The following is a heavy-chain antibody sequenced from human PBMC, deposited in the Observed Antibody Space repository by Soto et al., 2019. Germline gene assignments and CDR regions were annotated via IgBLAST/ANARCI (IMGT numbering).Heavy chain of an antibody. V-gene: IGHV3-11*01. J-gene: IGHJ4*02. CDR2: ITSSGSTT. CDR1: GFTFSDYY. Sequence: LRLSCAASGFTFSDYYMSWIRQAPGKGLEWVSSITSSGSTTYYTDSVKGRFTISRDNAKNSLYLQMNSLRAEDTAVYYCARERYSYGPYYFDSWGQGTLVTVSS. D-gene: IGHD5-18*01. CDR3: ARERYSYGPYYFDS.